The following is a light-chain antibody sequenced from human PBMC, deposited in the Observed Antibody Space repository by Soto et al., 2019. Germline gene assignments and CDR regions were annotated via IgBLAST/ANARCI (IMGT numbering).Light chain of an antibody. Sequence: EIVLTQSPATLSLSPGERATFSCRASQSVTSNYFAWYQQKPGQAPRLLIYGESSRATGIPDRFSGSGSGTHSTLTISRLEPEDFAVYYCHQFGNSPLTFGQGTRLEIK. CDR3: HQFGNSPLT. V-gene: IGKV3-20*01. CDR1: QSVTSNY. CDR2: GES. J-gene: IGKJ5*01.